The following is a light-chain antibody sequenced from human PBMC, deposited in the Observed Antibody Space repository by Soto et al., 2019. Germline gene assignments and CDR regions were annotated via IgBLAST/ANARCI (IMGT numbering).Light chain of an antibody. CDR3: SSYPNINTRTWV. CDR2: EVT. CDR1: SGDIGSYNR. Sequence: QSALTQPASVSGSPGQSITISCTGTSGDIGSYNRVSWYQQHPGKSPKLIIYEVTDRPSGVSNRFSGSKSGNTAPLTISGLQPADEAACYCSSYPNINTRTWVFGTGTQLTVL. J-gene: IGLJ1*01. V-gene: IGLV2-14*01.